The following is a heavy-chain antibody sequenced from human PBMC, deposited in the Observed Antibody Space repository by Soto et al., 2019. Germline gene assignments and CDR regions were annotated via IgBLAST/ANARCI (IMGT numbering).Heavy chain of an antibody. Sequence: SVKVSCKASGGTFNTYTFSWVRQAPGQGLEWMGSILPIMGSVNYAHDFRGRLSITADPSTTTAYMELTSLTSHDTAIYYCARIPRYSYPTSDPLDNWGQGTLVTVS. V-gene: IGHV1-69*08. CDR3: ARIPRYSYPTSDPLDN. CDR2: ILPIMGSV. D-gene: IGHD2-15*01. J-gene: IGHJ4*02. CDR1: GGTFNTYT.